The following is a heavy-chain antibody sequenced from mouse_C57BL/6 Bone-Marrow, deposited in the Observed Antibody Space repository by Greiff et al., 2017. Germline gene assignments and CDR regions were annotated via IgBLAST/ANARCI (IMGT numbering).Heavy chain of an antibody. Sequence: VKRVESGAELARPGASVKLSCKASGYTFTSYGLSWVKQRTGQGLEWIGMIPPNSGSTNYNEKFQSKATLNVDKSSSTASMQHSSLTAEDSAVYYCVRCMDYWGQGTSVTVSS. J-gene: IGHJ4*01. CDR3: VRCMDY. CDR2: IPPNSGST. V-gene: IGHV1-81*01. CDR1: GYTFTSYG.